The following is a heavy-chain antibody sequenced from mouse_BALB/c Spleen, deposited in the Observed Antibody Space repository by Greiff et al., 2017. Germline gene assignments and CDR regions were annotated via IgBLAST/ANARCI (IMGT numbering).Heavy chain of an antibody. CDR1: GYAFTNYL. Sequence: QVQLKESGAELVRPGTSVKVSCKASGYAFTNYLIEWVKQRPGQGLEWIGVINPGSGGTNYNEKFKGKATLTADKSSSTAYMQLSSLTSDDSAVYFCARGYGDGLYYYAMDYWGQGTSVTVSS. D-gene: IGHD2-2*01. J-gene: IGHJ4*01. V-gene: IGHV1-54*01. CDR2: INPGSGGT. CDR3: ARGYGDGLYYYAMDY.